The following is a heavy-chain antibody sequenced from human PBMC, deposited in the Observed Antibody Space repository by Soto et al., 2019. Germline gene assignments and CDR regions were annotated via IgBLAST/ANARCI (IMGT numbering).Heavy chain of an antibody. D-gene: IGHD3-3*01. CDR1: GFTFSSYA. Sequence: GGSLRLSCAASGFTFSSYAMSWVRRAPGKGLEWVSAISGSGGSTYYADSVKGRFTISRDNSKNSLSLQMNSLRAEDTDVYYCAKGPRDFWSGHYTNWFDPWGQGTLVTVSS. J-gene: IGHJ5*02. CDR3: AKGPRDFWSGHYTNWFDP. V-gene: IGHV3-23*01. CDR2: ISGSGGST.